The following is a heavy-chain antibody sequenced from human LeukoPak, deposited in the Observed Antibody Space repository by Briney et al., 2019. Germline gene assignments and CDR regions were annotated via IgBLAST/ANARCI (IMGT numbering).Heavy chain of an antibody. Sequence: SVKVSCKTSGGTFNSYPIKWVRQAPGQGLEWMGGIIPIFGAANYAHNFQGRVTITADESTTTAFMELHSLRFEDSAVYFCARVPLAQTRPFYFYYMDVWGQGTTVIVSS. D-gene: IGHD1/OR15-1a*01. CDR1: GGTFNSYP. CDR2: IIPIFGAA. V-gene: IGHV1-69*01. CDR3: ARVPLAQTRPFYFYYMDV. J-gene: IGHJ6*03.